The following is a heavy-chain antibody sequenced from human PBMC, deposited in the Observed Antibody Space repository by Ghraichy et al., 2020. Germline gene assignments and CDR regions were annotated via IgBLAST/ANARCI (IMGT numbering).Heavy chain of an antibody. V-gene: IGHV1-2*02. Sequence: ASVKVSCTTSGYTFTDYNIHWVRQAPGRGLEWMGWITPHSGGTNYAQKFQGRVTMTRDTSTSTAYMELSRLRSDDTAVYYCARDLVGGGLGYWGQGTLVTVSS. J-gene: IGHJ4*02. CDR3: ARDLVGGGLGY. CDR2: ITPHSGGT. CDR1: GYTFTDYN. D-gene: IGHD2-21*01.